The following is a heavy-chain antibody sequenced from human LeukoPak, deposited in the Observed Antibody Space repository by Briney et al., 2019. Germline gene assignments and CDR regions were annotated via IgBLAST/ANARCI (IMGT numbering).Heavy chain of an antibody. D-gene: IGHD3-22*01. CDR2: ISSSSSYI. CDR1: GFTFRSYR. Sequence: PGGSLRLSCAASGFTFRSYRMNWVGQAPGEGLEWVSSISSSSSYIYYADSAKGRFTISRDNAKNSLYLKMTSLRAEDTAVYYCASGYYDSSGQTAGYWGQGTLVTVSS. CDR3: ASGYYDSSGQTAGY. J-gene: IGHJ4*02. V-gene: IGHV3-21*01.